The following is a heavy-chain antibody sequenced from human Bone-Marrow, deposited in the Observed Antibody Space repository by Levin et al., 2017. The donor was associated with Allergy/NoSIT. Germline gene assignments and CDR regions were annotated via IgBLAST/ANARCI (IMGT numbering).Heavy chain of an antibody. CDR3: ARVSPGWLRSLDY. CDR1: GYPFIGYF. CDR2: INPNNGAT. Sequence: GESLKISCKSSGYPFIGYFLHWVRQAPGQGLEWIGWINPNNGATNYAPRFQGRVTMTRDTSMSTAHMELKSLRSDDTAAYYCARVSPGWLRSLDYWGQGALATVSS. V-gene: IGHV1-2*02. D-gene: IGHD6-19*01. J-gene: IGHJ4*02.